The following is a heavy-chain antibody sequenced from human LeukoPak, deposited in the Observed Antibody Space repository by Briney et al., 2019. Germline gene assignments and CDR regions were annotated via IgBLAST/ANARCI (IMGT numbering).Heavy chain of an antibody. CDR1: GYSFTTYW. D-gene: IGHD5-24*01. Sequence: GESLKISCKGSGYSFTTYWIGWGRQMPGKGVEWVAIIYPGDSDTKYSPSFQGQVTISADKAISTAYLSWSSLKASDTAMYYCARPWPQFHFDAFEIWGQGTMVTVSS. V-gene: IGHV5-51*01. J-gene: IGHJ3*02. CDR3: ARPWPQFHFDAFEI. CDR2: IYPGDSDT.